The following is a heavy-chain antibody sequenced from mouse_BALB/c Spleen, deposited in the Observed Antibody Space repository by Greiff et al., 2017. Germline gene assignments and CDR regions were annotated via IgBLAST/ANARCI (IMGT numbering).Heavy chain of an antibody. D-gene: IGHD2-13*01. Sequence: EVQLLESGGGLVKPGGSLKLSCAASGFTFSSYTMSWVRQTPEKRLEWVASISSGGSTYYPDSVKGRFTISRDNARNILYLQMSSLRSEDTAMYYCARVNYGDVYAMDYWGQGTSVTVSA. CDR3: ARVNYGDVYAMDY. CDR1: GFTFSSYT. V-gene: IGHV5-6-5*01. J-gene: IGHJ4*01. CDR2: ISSGGST.